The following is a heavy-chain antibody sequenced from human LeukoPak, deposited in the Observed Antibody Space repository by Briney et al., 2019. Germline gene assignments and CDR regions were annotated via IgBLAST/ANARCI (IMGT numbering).Heavy chain of an antibody. CDR2: ISNTNSYI. Sequence: GGSLRLSCAASGFTFSSYSMNWVRQAPGKGLEWVSCISNTNSYIYYADSVKGRFTISRDNAKNSLYLQMNSLRAEDAAVYYCARDAFDIWGQGTMVTVSS. CDR1: GFTFSSYS. V-gene: IGHV3-21*01. CDR3: ARDAFDI. J-gene: IGHJ3*02.